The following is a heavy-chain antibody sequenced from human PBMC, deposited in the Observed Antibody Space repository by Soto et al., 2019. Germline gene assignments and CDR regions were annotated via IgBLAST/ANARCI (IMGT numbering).Heavy chain of an antibody. V-gene: IGHV1-69*02. CDR3: ARGDSSGYYPINAFDI. CDR2: IIPILGIA. J-gene: IGHJ3*02. CDR1: RGTFSSYT. D-gene: IGHD3-22*01. Sequence: QVQLVQSGAEVKKPGSSVKVSCKASRGTFSSYTISWVRQAPGQGLEWMGRIIPILGIANYAQKFQGRVTITADKSTSTAYMELSSLRSEDTAVYYCARGDSSGYYPINAFDIWGQGTMVTVSS.